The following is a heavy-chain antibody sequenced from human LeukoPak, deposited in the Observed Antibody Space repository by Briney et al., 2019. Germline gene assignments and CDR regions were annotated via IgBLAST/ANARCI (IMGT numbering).Heavy chain of an antibody. CDR2: IYHSGST. CDR1: GGSISSGGYS. V-gene: IGHV4-30-2*01. Sequence: PSETLSLTCAVSGGSISSGGYSWSWIRQTPGKGLERNGDIYHSGSTYYNPSLKSRVTISVDRSKNQFSLKLSSVTAADTAVYYCARNSNPLYYGMDVWGQGTTVTVSS. J-gene: IGHJ6*02. D-gene: IGHD4-11*01. CDR3: ARNSNPLYYGMDV.